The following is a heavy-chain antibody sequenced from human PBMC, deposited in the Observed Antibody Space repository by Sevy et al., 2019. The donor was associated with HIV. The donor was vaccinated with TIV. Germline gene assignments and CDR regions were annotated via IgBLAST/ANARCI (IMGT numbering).Heavy chain of an antibody. D-gene: IGHD6-19*01. CDR3: AKDLYAVAGYYFDY. Sequence: GGSLRLSCAASGFTFSNYAMSWVRQAPGKGLEWVSTFSFGCGKINYADSVKGRFTISRDNSKNTLYLQMNSLRAEDTALYYCAKDLYAVAGYYFDYWGQGTLVTVSS. V-gene: IGHV3-23*01. CDR2: FSFGCGKI. J-gene: IGHJ4*02. CDR1: GFTFSNYA.